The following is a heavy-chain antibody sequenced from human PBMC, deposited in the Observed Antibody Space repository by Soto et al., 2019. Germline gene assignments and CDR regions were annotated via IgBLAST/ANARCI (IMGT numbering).Heavy chain of an antibody. CDR3: ARGVIPLDY. Sequence: EVQLVESGGGLIQPGGSLKLSCQASGFTVSSDYMSWVRQAPGKGLEWLSLLYIGGQTYYAVSVKGRFTISRDNSKNTVYLQMNSLRAEDTPVYYCARGVIPLDYWGQGTLVTVSS. D-gene: IGHD3-22*01. J-gene: IGHJ4*02. V-gene: IGHV3-53*01. CDR2: LYIGGQT. CDR1: GFTVSSDY.